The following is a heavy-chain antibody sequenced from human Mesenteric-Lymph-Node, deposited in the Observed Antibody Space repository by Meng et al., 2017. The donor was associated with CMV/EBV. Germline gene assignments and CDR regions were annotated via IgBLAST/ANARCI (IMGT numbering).Heavy chain of an antibody. CDR3: ARGVYYFDN. V-gene: IGHV6-1*01. CDR2: TYYRSKWGT. CDR1: GDSVSSASAA. Sequence: LRLSCAISGDSVSSASAAWNWIRQSPSRGLEWLGRTYYRSKWGTDYALSVQSRIFIRPDTSKNQFSLHLNSVTPEDSAVYYCARGVYYFDNWGQGTLVTVSS. J-gene: IGHJ4*02.